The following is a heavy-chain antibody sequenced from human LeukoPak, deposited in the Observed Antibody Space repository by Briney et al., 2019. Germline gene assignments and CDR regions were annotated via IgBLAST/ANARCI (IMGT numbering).Heavy chain of an antibody. CDR2: ITGSGGST. V-gene: IGHV3-23*01. D-gene: IGHD2-2*01. J-gene: IGHJ4*02. CDR3: AKQTSWYFDY. Sequence: GGSLRLSCAASGFTFSSYTMSWVRQAPGKGLEWVSAITGSGGSTSYADSVKGRFTISRDNSKNTLYLQMNSLRAEDTAVYYCAKQTSWYFDYWGQGTLVTVSS. CDR1: GFTFSSYT.